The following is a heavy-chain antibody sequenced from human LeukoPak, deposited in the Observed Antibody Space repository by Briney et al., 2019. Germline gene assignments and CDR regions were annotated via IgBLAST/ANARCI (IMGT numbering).Heavy chain of an antibody. V-gene: IGHV1-2*02. J-gene: IGHJ4*02. CDR3: VRGIREGDSGYSPFDY. Sequence: ASVKVSCKTSTYTFTGYYIHWVRQAPGQGLEWMGWINPNSDGTNYAQKFQGRVTMTRDTSSRTAYMELSSLRADDTAVYYCVRGIREGDSGYSPFDYWDQGTLVTVSS. CDR2: INPNSDGT. D-gene: IGHD4-23*01. CDR1: TYTFTGYY.